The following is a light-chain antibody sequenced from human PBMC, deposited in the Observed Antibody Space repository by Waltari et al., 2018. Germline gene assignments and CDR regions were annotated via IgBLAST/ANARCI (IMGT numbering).Light chain of an antibody. J-gene: IGKJ1*01. V-gene: IGKV1-39*01. CDR1: QSISNN. CDR2: ATS. Sequence: DIQMTQSPSSLSASVGDRVTITCRASQSISNNLNWYQQKPGKAPKLLIYATSVLQSGVPSRFSGRGSGTDFTLTISSLQAEDVAVYYCQQYFSHPPWTFGQGTKVEIK. CDR3: QQYFSHPPWT.